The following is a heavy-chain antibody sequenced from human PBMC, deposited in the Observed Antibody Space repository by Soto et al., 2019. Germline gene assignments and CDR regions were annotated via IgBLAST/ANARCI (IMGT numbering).Heavy chain of an antibody. CDR2: IYNTETT. V-gene: IGHV4-59*01. CDR1: GASITGGY. CDR3: ARVALYCRGGSCGLGAFDV. D-gene: IGHD2-15*01. Sequence: PSETLSLTCTVSGASITGGYWSWMRQPPGKRLELIGYIYNTETTKFNPSLESRVTISVDASKNQFSLKLNSAIAADTAVYYCARVALYCRGGSCGLGAFDVWGPGTMVTVSS. J-gene: IGHJ3*01.